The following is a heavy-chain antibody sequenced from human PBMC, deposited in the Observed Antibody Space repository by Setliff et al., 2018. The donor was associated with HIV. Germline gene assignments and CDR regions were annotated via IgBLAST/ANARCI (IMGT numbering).Heavy chain of an antibody. CDR1: GFTFSTFA. CDR3: AKVRPLDIFRGPTED. V-gene: IGHV3-23*01. Sequence: PGGSLRLSCAASGFTFSTFAMAWVRQAPGKGLEWIGVISGVGHGIHSADSLKGRFFISRDNSKNTLFLQMHSLRVDDTALYYCAKVRPLDIFRGPTEDWGRGTLVTVSS. D-gene: IGHD3-9*01. CDR2: ISGVGHGI. J-gene: IGHJ4*02.